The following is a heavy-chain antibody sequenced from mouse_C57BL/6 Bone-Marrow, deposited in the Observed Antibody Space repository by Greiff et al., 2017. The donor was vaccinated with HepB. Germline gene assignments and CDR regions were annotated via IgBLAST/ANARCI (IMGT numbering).Heavy chain of an antibody. CDR2: IYPRSGNT. Sequence: VQLQQSGAELARPGASVKLSCKASGYTFTSYGISWVKQRTGQGLEWIGEIYPRSGNTYYNEKFKGKATLTADKSSSTAYMELRSLTSEDSAVYFCARWYYDYVPFAYWGQGTLVTVSA. J-gene: IGHJ3*01. D-gene: IGHD2-4*01. V-gene: IGHV1-81*01. CDR3: ARWYYDYVPFAY. CDR1: GYTFTSYG.